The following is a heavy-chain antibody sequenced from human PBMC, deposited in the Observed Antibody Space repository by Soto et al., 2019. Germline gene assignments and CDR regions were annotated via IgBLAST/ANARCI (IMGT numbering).Heavy chain of an antibody. J-gene: IGHJ6*02. CDR2: ISDDGSNK. CDR1: GFTLSKYG. Sequence: HPGGSLRLSCAASGFTLSKYGMHWDRQAPGKGLEWVAVISDDGSNKYYADYVKGRLTISRDNSKNTLYLQMNSLRLEDTAVYYCAKEGGFRTESPLYYYGMDVWGQGTTVTVSS. D-gene: IGHD6-25*01. V-gene: IGHV3-30*18. CDR3: AKEGGFRTESPLYYYGMDV.